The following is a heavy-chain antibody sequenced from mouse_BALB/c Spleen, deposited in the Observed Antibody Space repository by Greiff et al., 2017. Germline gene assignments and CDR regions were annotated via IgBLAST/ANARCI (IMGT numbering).Heavy chain of an antibody. Sequence: VQLKQSGPELVKPGASVKMSCKASGYTFTSYVMHWVKQKPGQGLEWIGYINPYNDGTKYNEKFKGKATLTSDKSSSTAYMELSSLTSEDSAVYYCARRGENGYDGEFDYWGQGTTLTVSS. V-gene: IGHV1-14*01. CDR2: INPYNDGT. J-gene: IGHJ2*01. CDR1: GYTFTSYV. D-gene: IGHD2-2*01. CDR3: ARRGENGYDGEFDY.